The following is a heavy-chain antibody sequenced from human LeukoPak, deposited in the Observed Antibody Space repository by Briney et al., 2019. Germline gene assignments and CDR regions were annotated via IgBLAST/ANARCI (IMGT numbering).Heavy chain of an antibody. CDR2: ISYDGSNK. D-gene: IGHD1-7*01. CDR1: GFTFSSYG. V-gene: IGHV3-30*03. Sequence: GGSLRLSCAASGFTFSSYGMHWVRQAPGKGLEWMAVISYDGSNKYYADSVKGRFTISRDNSKNTLYLQMDSLRAEDTAVYYCAITGTTSVDYWGQGTLVTVSS. J-gene: IGHJ4*02. CDR3: AITGTTSVDY.